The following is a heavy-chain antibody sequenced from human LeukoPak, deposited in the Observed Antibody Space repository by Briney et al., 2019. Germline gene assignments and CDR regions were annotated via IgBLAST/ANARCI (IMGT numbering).Heavy chain of an antibody. CDR1: GGTFSSYA. CDR2: IIPIFGTA. CDR3: ARAAYYYGSGSYAGGDYFDY. Sequence: SVKVSCKASGGTFSSYAISWVRQAPGQGLEWMGGIIPIFGTANYAQKFQGRVTITADESTSTAYMELSSLRSEDTAVYYCARAAYYYGSGSYAGGDYFDYWGQGALVTVSS. J-gene: IGHJ4*02. V-gene: IGHV1-69*13. D-gene: IGHD3-10*01.